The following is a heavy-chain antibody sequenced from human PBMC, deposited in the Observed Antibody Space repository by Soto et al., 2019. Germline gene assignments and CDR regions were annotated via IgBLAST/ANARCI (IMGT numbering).Heavy chain of an antibody. J-gene: IGHJ4*02. Sequence: GXSVKVSFNASGGTFSSYAISLVRHSPGQGLEWMGGIIPIFGTANYAQKFQGRVTITADESTSTAYMELSSLRSEDTDVYYCARGLSSNYYDSSGYNLFDYWGQGTLVTSPQ. V-gene: IGHV1-69*01. D-gene: IGHD3-22*01. CDR1: GGTFSSYA. CDR3: ARGLSSNYYDSSGYNLFDY. CDR2: IIPIFGTA.